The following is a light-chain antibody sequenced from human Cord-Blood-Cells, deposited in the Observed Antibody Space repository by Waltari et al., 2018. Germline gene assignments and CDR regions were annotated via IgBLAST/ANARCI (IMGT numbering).Light chain of an antibody. CDR1: ALPTKN. CDR3: LSADSSGTYPV. CDR2: KDS. V-gene: IGLV3-16*01. Sequence: SYELTQPPSVSVSLGPMASITCSGAALPTKNAYWYQQKPGQFPVLVIYKDSERLSGIPERFSGSSSGTIVTLTISGVQAEDEADYYCLSADSSGTYPVFGGGTKLTVL. J-gene: IGLJ3*02.